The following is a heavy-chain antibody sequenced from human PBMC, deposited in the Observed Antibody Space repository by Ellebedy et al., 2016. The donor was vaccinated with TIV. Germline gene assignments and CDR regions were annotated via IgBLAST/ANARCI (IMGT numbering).Heavy chain of an antibody. CDR2: ISGSGGST. CDR3: AILSQWLAPARSPYYYYGMDV. V-gene: IGHV3-23*01. CDR1: GFTFSSYA. D-gene: IGHD6-19*01. J-gene: IGHJ6*02. Sequence: GESLKISCAASGFTFSSYAMSWVRQAPGKGLEWVSAISGSGGSTYYADSVKGRFTISRDNSKNTLYLQMNSLRAEDTAVYYCAILSQWLAPARSPYYYYGMDVWGQGTTVTVSS.